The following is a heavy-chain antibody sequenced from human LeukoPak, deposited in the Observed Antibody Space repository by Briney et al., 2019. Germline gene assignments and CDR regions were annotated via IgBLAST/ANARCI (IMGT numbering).Heavy chain of an antibody. J-gene: IGHJ4*02. CDR1: GFTFSHYG. D-gene: IGHD3-10*01. Sequence: GGSLRLSCAASGFTFSHYGMNWVRHTPGKGLEWVSGIRSNGITTYYADSAKGRFTTSRDNSKNTVYLQMHSLRAEDTAVYYCAGRGSGSYFDYWGQGTLVTVSS. V-gene: IGHV3-23*01. CDR2: IRSNGITT. CDR3: AGRGSGSYFDY.